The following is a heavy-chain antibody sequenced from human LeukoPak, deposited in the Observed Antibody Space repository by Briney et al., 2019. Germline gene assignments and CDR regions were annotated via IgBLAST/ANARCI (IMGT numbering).Heavy chain of an antibody. CDR1: GGSFSGYY. V-gene: IGHV4-34*01. CDR2: INHSGST. J-gene: IGHJ4*02. CDR3: ARGCSSTSCYIGSIDY. Sequence: KPSETLSLTCAVYGGSFSGYYWSWIRQPPGKGLEWIGEINHSGSTNYNPSLKSRVTISVDTSKNQFSLKLSSVTAADTAVYYCARGCSSTSCYIGSIDYWGQGTLVTVSS. D-gene: IGHD2-2*02.